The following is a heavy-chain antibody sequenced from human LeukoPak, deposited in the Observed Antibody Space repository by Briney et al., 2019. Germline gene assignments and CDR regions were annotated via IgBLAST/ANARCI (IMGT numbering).Heavy chain of an antibody. CDR3: VRDWGYDSSGYWQKYFDT. D-gene: IGHD3-22*01. J-gene: IGHJ4*02. Sequence: GGSLRLSCAASGFTFSSYGMHWVRQAPGKGLEWVAFIRYDGSNTYYADSVKGRFTISRDNSRNTLYLQMNSLRAGDTAVYYRVRDWGYDSSGYWQKYFDTWGQGTLVTVSS. V-gene: IGHV3-30*02. CDR2: IRYDGSNT. CDR1: GFTFSSYG.